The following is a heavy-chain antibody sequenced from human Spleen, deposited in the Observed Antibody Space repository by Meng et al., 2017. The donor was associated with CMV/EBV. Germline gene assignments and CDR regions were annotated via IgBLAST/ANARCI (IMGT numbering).Heavy chain of an antibody. Sequence: ASVKVSCKASGYSFNNYGISWVRQAPGQGLEWMGWITTYNGDTTYAQKVQGRVTVTTDTSTSTAYMELRSLTSDDTAVYYCARYRYSSSPGKDYFDFWGQGTLVTVSS. J-gene: IGHJ4*02. V-gene: IGHV1-18*01. D-gene: IGHD6-6*01. CDR2: ITTYNGDT. CDR3: ARYRYSSSPGKDYFDF. CDR1: GYSFNNYG.